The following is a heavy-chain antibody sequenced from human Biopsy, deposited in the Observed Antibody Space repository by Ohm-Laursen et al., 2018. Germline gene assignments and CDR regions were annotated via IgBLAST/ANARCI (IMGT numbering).Heavy chain of an antibody. CDR2: VNPKKSGT. D-gene: IGHD2-21*02. CDR1: GYTFTDDQ. CDR3: SREQHYYSA. J-gene: IGHJ5*02. V-gene: IGHV1-2*06. Sequence: VASVKVSCKTTGYTFTDDQIHWVREAPGQGLEWMGLVNPKKSGTRYAQKFQGRVTMTSDVSVATAYMELTGLTSDDTAVYFCSREQHYYSAWGQGTLVTVSS.